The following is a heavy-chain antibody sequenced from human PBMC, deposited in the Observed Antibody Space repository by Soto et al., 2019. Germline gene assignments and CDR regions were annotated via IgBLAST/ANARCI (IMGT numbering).Heavy chain of an antibody. Sequence: PGGSLRLSCAASGFTFSNYAMSWVRQAPGKGLEWVSGVSGSGGNTYYADSVKGRFTISRDNSKNTLYLQMNSLRAEDTAVYYCAKDHFWSGYSNFDYWGQGTLVTVSS. CDR3: AKDHFWSGYSNFDY. CDR1: GFTFSNYA. V-gene: IGHV3-23*01. CDR2: VSGSGGNT. D-gene: IGHD3-3*02. J-gene: IGHJ4*02.